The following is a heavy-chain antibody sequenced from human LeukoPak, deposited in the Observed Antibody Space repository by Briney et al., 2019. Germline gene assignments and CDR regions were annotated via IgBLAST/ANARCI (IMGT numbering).Heavy chain of an antibody. CDR2: IYYSGST. Sequence: SETLSLTCTVSGGSISSSSYYWGWIRQPPGKGLEWIGSIYYSGSTYYNPSLKSRVTISVDTSKNQFSLKLSSVTAADTAVYYCAREGNYGDYPGYWGQGTLVTVSS. CDR1: GGSISSSSYY. J-gene: IGHJ4*02. D-gene: IGHD4-17*01. V-gene: IGHV4-39*02. CDR3: AREGNYGDYPGY.